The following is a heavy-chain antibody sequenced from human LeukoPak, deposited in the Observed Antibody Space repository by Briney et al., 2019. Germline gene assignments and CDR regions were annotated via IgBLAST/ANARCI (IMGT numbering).Heavy chain of an antibody. CDR3: ARDYYDSSGFFDY. V-gene: IGHV1-2*06. J-gene: IGHJ4*02. CDR2: INPNSGGT. D-gene: IGHD3-22*01. Sequence: ASVKVSCKASGYTFTGYYMHWVRQAPGRGLEWMGRINPNSGGTNYAQKFQGRVTITRDTSISTAYMELSRLRSDDTAVYYCARDYYDSSGFFDYWGQGTLVTVSS. CDR1: GYTFTGYY.